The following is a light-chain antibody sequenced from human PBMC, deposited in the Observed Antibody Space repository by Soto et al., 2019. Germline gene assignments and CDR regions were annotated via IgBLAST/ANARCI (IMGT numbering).Light chain of an antibody. Sequence: EIVLTQSPATLSLAPGERATLSCRASQSVSDYIVWYQQKPGQAPRLLIYDSSNRATGVPARFSGSGSGTDFTLTISSLEPEDFAVYYCQQRTNWLTFGGGTKVEIK. CDR1: QSVSDY. J-gene: IGKJ4*01. V-gene: IGKV3-11*01. CDR3: QQRTNWLT. CDR2: DSS.